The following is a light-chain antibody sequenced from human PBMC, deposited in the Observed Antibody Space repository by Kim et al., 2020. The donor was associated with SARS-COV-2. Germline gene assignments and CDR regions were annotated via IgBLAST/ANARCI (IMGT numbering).Light chain of an antibody. J-gene: IGKJ2*01. CDR1: QSISSTV. CDR2: AAS. Sequence: PGERATRSCRARQSISSTVVAWYQQKLGQAPRLLIFAASSRAAGTPDRFSGSGSGTDFTLTISRVEPDDFAVYYCQQFSTSPPAYTFGQGTKLEI. V-gene: IGKV3-20*01. CDR3: QQFSTSPPAYT.